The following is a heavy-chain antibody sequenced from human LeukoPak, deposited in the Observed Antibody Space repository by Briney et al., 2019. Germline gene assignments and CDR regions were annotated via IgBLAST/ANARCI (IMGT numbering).Heavy chain of an antibody. CDR1: GGSISSRSYY. CDR2: IYYSGST. CDR3: GRGIAKAGTFFDY. V-gene: IGHV4-39*01. D-gene: IGHD6-19*01. Sequence: SETLSLTCTVSGGSISSRSYYWGWIRQPPGKGLEWIGSIYYSGSTYYNPSHKSRVTISVDTSKIQFALKLSSETAADTAVYYCGRGIAKAGTFFDYWGQGTLVTVSS. J-gene: IGHJ4*02.